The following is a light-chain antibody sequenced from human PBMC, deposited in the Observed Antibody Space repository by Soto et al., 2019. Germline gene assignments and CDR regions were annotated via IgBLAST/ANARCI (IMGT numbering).Light chain of an antibody. V-gene: IGKV1-39*01. CDR1: QSISSY. J-gene: IGKJ1*01. Sequence: DIQMTQSPSSLSASVGDRVTISCRASQSISSYLSWYQQKPGKAPKLLIFAASSLESGVPSRFSGSGSGTDYTLTISSLQPEEFATYHCQQSYNMPWTFGQGTKVEI. CDR2: AAS. CDR3: QQSYNMPWT.